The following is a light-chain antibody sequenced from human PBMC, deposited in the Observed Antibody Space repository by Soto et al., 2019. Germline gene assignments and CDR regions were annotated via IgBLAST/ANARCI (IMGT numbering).Light chain of an antibody. CDR3: SLSYRGAGV. CDR1: TGSVTSGHY. J-gene: IGLJ3*02. CDR2: DTF. Sequence: QTVVTQEPSLTVSPGGTVTLTCDSSTGSVTSGHYPYWFHQKPGQAPKTLIYDTFKKHSWTPARFSGSLLGGKAALTLSGAQPEDEAEYYCSLSYRGAGVFGGGTKVTVL. V-gene: IGLV7-46*01.